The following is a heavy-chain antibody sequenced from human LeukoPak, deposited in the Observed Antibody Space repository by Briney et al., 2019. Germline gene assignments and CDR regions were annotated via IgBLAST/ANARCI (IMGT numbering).Heavy chain of an antibody. CDR1: GFTFSSYS. Sequence: GGSLRLSCAASGFTFSSYSMNWVRQAPGKGLEWVSYISSSSSTIYYADSVKGRFTISRDNSKNTLYLQMNSLRAEDTAVYYCARDRVGSSGWYDYWGQGTLVTVSS. V-gene: IGHV3-48*01. CDR2: ISSSSSTI. D-gene: IGHD6-19*01. J-gene: IGHJ4*02. CDR3: ARDRVGSSGWYDY.